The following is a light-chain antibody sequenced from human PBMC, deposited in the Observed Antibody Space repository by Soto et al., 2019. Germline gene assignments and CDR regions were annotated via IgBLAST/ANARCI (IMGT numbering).Light chain of an antibody. CDR2: RNS. CDR3: QSHDSRLHGSV. Sequence: QSVLTQPPSVSGSPGQRVTISCTGSSSNIGAGYDVHWYQQLPGAAPKLLIYRNSNRPSGVPDRFSGSKSGSSASLAITGLQAEDEADYFCQSHDSRLHGSVFGPGTKVTVL. J-gene: IGLJ1*01. V-gene: IGLV1-40*01. CDR1: SSNIGAGYD.